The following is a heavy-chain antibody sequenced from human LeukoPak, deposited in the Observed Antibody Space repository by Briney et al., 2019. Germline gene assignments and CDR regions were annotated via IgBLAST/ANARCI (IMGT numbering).Heavy chain of an antibody. CDR1: GFTFSSYA. CDR2: ISYDGSNK. J-gene: IGHJ3*02. D-gene: IGHD1-26*01. CDR3: ARFREVGAIRRGAFDI. Sequence: GGSLRLSCAASGFTFSSYAMHWVRQAPGKGLEWVAVISYDGSNKYYADSVKGRFTISRDNSKNTLYLQMNSLRAEDTAVYYCARFREVGAIRRGAFDIWGQGTMVTVSS. V-gene: IGHV3-30-3*01.